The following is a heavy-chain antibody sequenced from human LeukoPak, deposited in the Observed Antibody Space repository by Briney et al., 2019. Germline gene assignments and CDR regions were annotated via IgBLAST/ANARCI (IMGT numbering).Heavy chain of an antibody. CDR1: GFTFANYA. J-gene: IGHJ3*02. CDR3: ARSITIFGVVIGHDAFDI. Sequence: GGSLRLSCAASGFTFANYAMTWVRQAPGKGLEWVSSISSSSSYIYYADSVKGRFTISRDNAKNSLYLQMNSLRAEDTAVYYCARSITIFGVVIGHDAFDIWGQGTMVTVSS. D-gene: IGHD3-3*01. CDR2: ISSSSSYI. V-gene: IGHV3-21*01.